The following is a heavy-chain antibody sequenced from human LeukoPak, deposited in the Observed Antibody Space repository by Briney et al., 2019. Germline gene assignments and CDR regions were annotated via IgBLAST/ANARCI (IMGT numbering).Heavy chain of an antibody. V-gene: IGHV3-74*01. Sequence: PPGGSLRLSCATSGFTFSTFWMHWVRQAPGKGLVWVSRINHDGSSTNYADSVKGRFTISRDNAKNTLYLQMNSLRAEDTAVYYCAELGITMIGGVWGKGTTVTISS. D-gene: IGHD3-10*02. CDR3: AELGITMIGGV. CDR1: GFTFSTFW. J-gene: IGHJ6*04. CDR2: INHDGSST.